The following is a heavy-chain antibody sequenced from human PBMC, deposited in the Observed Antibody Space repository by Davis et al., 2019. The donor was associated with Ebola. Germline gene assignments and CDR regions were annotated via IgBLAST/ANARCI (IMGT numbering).Heavy chain of an antibody. Sequence: GESLKISCAASGFTFSSYWMSWVRQAPGKGLEWLANIKPDGSEKYYVDSVKGRFTISRDNAKNSLYLQMNSLRAEDTGVYYCARGDYYDSSFADAFEIWGQGTMVTVST. J-gene: IGHJ3*02. CDR1: GFTFSSYW. D-gene: IGHD3-22*01. CDR2: IKPDGSEK. CDR3: ARGDYYDSSFADAFEI. V-gene: IGHV3-7*03.